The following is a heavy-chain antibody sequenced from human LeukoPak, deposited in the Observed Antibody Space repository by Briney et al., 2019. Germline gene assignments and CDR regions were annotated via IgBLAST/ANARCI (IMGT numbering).Heavy chain of an antibody. V-gene: IGHV4-59*01. D-gene: IGHD3-10*01. CDR2: IYYSGST. J-gene: IGHJ3*02. CDR3: ARVPMVRGVINNHDAFDI. Sequence: SETLSLTCTVSGGSISSYYWSWIRHPQGKGLEWIGHIYYSGSTNYNPSLKSRVTISVDTSKNQFSLKLSSVTAADTAVYYCARVPMVRGVINNHDAFDIWGQGTMVTVSS. CDR1: GGSISSYY.